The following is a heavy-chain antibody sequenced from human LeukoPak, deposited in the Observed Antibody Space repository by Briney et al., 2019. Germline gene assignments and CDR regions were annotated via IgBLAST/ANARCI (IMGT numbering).Heavy chain of an antibody. J-gene: IGHJ5*02. CDR1: GGSFSGYY. CDR2: INHSGST. D-gene: IGHD3-10*01. CDR3: ARGGYYGSGNDFRFDP. V-gene: IGHV4-34*01. Sequence: PSETLSLTCAVYGGSFSGYYWSWIRQPPGKGLEWIGEINHSGSTNYNPSLKSRVTISVDTSKNQFSLKLTSVTAADTAVYFCARGGYYGSGNDFRFDPWGQGTLVTVSS.